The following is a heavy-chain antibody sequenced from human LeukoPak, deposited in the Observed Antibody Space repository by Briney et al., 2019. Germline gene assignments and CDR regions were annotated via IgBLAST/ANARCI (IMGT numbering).Heavy chain of an antibody. Sequence: PSGTLSLTCAVSGGGISSSNWWSWVRQPPGKGLEWIGEIYHSGSTNYNPSLKSRVTISVDTSKNQFSLKLSSVTAADTAVYYCARNSSGYSFDYWGQGTLVTVSS. CDR2: IYHSGST. CDR1: GGGISSSNW. CDR3: ARNSSGYSFDY. D-gene: IGHD3-22*01. J-gene: IGHJ4*02. V-gene: IGHV4-4*02.